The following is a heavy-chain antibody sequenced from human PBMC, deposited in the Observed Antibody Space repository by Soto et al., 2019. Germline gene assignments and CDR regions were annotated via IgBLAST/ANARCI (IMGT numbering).Heavy chain of an antibody. V-gene: IGHV1-69*13. CDR2: IIPIFGTA. D-gene: IGHD6-13*01. CDR3: ASTPQGIEAAGTHYYHYYGMDV. CDR1: GGTFSNYT. Sequence: SVKVSFKASGGTFSNYTINWVRQAPGQGLEWMGGIIPIFGTANYAQKFQGRVTITADESTSTAYMELSSLRSEDTAVYYCASTPQGIEAAGTHYYHYYGMDVWGQGTTVTVSS. J-gene: IGHJ6*02.